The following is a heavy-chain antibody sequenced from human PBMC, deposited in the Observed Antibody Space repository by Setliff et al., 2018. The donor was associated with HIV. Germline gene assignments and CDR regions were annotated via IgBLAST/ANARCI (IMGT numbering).Heavy chain of an antibody. V-gene: IGHV1-46*01. CDR3: ASARLYYYDSSGYPNYYYYYMDV. D-gene: IGHD3-22*01. CDR1: GYTFTNYY. Sequence: EASVKVSCKASGYTFTNYYMHWVRQAPGQGLEWMGIINPTGDSMSHAQKFQGRVTMTRDTSTSTVYMELSSLRSDDTAVYYCASARLYYYDSSGYPNYYYYYMDVWGKGTTVTVSS. CDR2: INPTGDSM. J-gene: IGHJ6*03.